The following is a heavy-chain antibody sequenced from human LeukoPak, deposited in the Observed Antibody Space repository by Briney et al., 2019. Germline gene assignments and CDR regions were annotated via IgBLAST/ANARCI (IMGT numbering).Heavy chain of an antibody. CDR2: IYPGDSDT. Sequence: GESLKISCKGSGYSFTTYWTAWVRQMPGEGLEWMGIIYPGDSDTRYSPSFQGQVTISADKSINTAYLQWSSLKASDTAMYYCARTYCGGDCYYTYFDYWGQGTLVTVSS. CDR3: ARTYCGGDCYYTYFDY. D-gene: IGHD2-21*02. CDR1: GYSFTTYW. J-gene: IGHJ4*02. V-gene: IGHV5-51*01.